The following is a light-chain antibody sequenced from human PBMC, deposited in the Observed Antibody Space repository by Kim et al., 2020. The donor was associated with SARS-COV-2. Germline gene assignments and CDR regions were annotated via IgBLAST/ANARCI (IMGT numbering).Light chain of an antibody. CDR1: SLRIYY. V-gene: IGLV3-19*01. J-gene: IGLJ2*01. CDR3: NSRDSSGNHVV. Sequence: SSELTQDPAVSVALGQTVRITCQGDSLRIYYATWYQQKPGQAPVLVIYGRNNRPSGIPDRFSGSSSGNTASLTITGAQADDEADYYCNSRDSSGNHVVFGGGTKLTVL. CDR2: GRN.